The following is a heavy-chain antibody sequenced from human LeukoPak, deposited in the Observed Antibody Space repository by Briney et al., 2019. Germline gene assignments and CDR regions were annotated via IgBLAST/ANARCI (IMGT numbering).Heavy chain of an antibody. J-gene: IGHJ4*02. CDR2: TYYRSKWYN. CDR3: ARGGSYSFDY. D-gene: IGHD1-26*01. Sequence: SQTLSLTCDISGDSVSSNSAVWNCIRQSPSRGLEWLGRTYYRSKWYNDYAVSVISRISINPDTSKNQFFLQLDSVTPEDTAVYYCARGGSYSFDYWGQGTLVTVSS. CDR1: GDSVSSNSAV. V-gene: IGHV6-1*01.